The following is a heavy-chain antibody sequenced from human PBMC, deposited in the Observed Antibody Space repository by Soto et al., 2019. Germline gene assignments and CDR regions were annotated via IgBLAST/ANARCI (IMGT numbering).Heavy chain of an antibody. J-gene: IGHJ6*02. V-gene: IGHV3-66*04. CDR2: IFRGGNT. CDR3: AGPSSVVYYYGMDV. CDR1: GFTVGSNY. Sequence: EVPVVESGGGLVQPGGSLRLSCAASGFTVGSNYMSWVRQAPGKGLEWVSIIFRGGNTYYADSVKGRFTISRDNSRNTVYLQMDSLRAEDTAVYYCAGPSSVVYYYGMDVWGQGTTVTVSS. D-gene: IGHD2-15*01.